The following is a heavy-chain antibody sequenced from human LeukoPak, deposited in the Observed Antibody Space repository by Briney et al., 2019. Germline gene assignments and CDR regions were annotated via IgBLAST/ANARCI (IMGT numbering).Heavy chain of an antibody. Sequence: PSETLSLTCTVSGGAISSGSYYWNWIRQSAGKGLEWIGRIYTSGTTNSNPSLKSRVTISVDTSKNQFSLKLSSVTAADTAVYYCARDPGPYGGNSGIDYWGQGTLVTVSS. V-gene: IGHV4-61*02. J-gene: IGHJ4*02. CDR1: GGAISSGSYY. CDR2: IYTSGTT. CDR3: ARDPGPYGGNSGIDY. D-gene: IGHD4-23*01.